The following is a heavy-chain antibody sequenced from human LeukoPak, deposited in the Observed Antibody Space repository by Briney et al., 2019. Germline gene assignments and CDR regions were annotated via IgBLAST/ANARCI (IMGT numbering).Heavy chain of an antibody. CDR2: ISGSGTI. V-gene: IGHV4-4*07. Sequence: SETLSLTCTVSGGSINSYWSWIRQPAGKGLEWIGRISGSGTITYNPALQSRLSISIDTSKNQFSLKLTSVTAADTAIYYCARDGGFTGYGGIDFWGQGTLVTVSS. D-gene: IGHD3-9*01. CDR3: ARDGGFTGYGGIDF. J-gene: IGHJ4*02. CDR1: GGSINSY.